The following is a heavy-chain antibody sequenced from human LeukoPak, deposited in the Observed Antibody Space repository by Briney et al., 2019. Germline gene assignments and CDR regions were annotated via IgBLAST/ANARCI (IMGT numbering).Heavy chain of an antibody. V-gene: IGHV4-31*03. CDR1: GGSISSGGYY. CDR3: ARVMGYYYGSGKFYRALDI. J-gene: IGHJ3*02. D-gene: IGHD3-10*01. CDR2: IYYSGST. Sequence: TLSLTCTVTGGSISSGGYYWSWIRQHPGKGLEWIGYIYYSGSTYYNPSLKSRVTISVDTSKNQFSLKLSSVTAADTAVYYCARVMGYYYGSGKFYRALDIWGQGTMATVSS.